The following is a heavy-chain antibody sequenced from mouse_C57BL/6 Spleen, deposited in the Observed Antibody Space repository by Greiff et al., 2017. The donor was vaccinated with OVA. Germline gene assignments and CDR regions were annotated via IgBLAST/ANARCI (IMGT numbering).Heavy chain of an antibody. Sequence: EVKLQQSGPELVKPGASVKISCKASGYTFTDYYMNWVKQSHGKSLEWIGDINPNNGGTSYNQKFKGKATLTVDKSSSTAYMELRSLTSEDSAVYYCARCYDYTGWFAYWGQGTLVTVSA. CDR3: ARCYDYTGWFAY. J-gene: IGHJ3*01. CDR1: GYTFTDYY. D-gene: IGHD2-4*01. CDR2: INPNNGGT. V-gene: IGHV1-26*01.